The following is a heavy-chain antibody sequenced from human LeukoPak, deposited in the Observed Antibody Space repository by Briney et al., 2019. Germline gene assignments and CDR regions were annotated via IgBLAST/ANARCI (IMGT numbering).Heavy chain of an antibody. Sequence: GGSLRLSCAASGFTFSSYAMHWVRQAPGKGLEWVAVISYDGSNKYYADSVKGRFIISRDISKNTLYLQMNSLRAEDSALYYCARGGRGSAAVVAPRSFDIWGQGTMVTVSS. CDR2: ISYDGSNK. V-gene: IGHV3-30*14. D-gene: IGHD3-22*01. CDR1: GFTFSSYA. J-gene: IGHJ3*02. CDR3: ARGGRGSAAVVAPRSFDI.